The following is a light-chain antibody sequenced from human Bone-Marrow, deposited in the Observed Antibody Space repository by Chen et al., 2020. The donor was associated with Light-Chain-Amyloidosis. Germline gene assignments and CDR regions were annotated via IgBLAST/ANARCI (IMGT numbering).Light chain of an antibody. CDR3: QVWDRSSDRPV. J-gene: IGLJ3*02. CDR2: DDS. Sequence: SYVLPQPSSVSVPPGQTAPIACGGNNIGSTSVHWYQQTPGQAPLLVVYDDSDRPSGIPERLSGSNSGNTATLTISRVEAGDEADYYCQVWDRSSDRPVFGGGTKLTVL. CDR1: NIGSTS. V-gene: IGLV3-21*02.